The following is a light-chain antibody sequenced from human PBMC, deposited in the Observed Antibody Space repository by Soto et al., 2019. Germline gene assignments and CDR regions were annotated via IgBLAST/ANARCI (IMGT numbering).Light chain of an antibody. CDR2: GAS. CDR3: QQYNNWPPDRT. CDR1: QSVGSN. J-gene: IGKJ1*01. V-gene: IGKV3-15*01. Sequence: EIVMTQSPATLSVSPGERATLSCRASQSVGSNLAWYQQKSGQAPRLLIYGASTRATGIPARFSGSGSGTEFTLTISSLQSEDFAIYFCQQYNNWPPDRTFGQGTNIEIK.